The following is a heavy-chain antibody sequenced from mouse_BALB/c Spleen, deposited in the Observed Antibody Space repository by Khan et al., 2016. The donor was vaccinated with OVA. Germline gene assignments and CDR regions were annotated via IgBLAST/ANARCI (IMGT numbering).Heavy chain of an antibody. J-gene: IGHJ3*01. CDR1: GYTFTDYY. V-gene: IGHV1-84*02. Sequence: QVQLQQSGPELVKPGASVKISCKASGYTFTDYYIKWVKQKTGQGLECIGWIYPGSGNTKYNEKFKDKATLTVDTSSRTAYMQLSSLTSEDTAVYSCVRGNYYGSTSWFGYWGQGTLVTVSA. CDR2: IYPGSGNT. D-gene: IGHD1-1*01. CDR3: VRGNYYGSTSWFGY.